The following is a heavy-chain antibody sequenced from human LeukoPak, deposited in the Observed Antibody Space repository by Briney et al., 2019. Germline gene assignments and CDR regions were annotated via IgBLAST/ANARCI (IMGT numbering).Heavy chain of an antibody. Sequence: SVKVSCKASGGTFSSYAISWVRQAPRQGLEWMGGIIPIFGTANYAQKFQGRVTITADESTSAAYMELSSLRSEDTAVYYCAREYRSPESDYYYGMDVWGQGTTVTVSS. CDR2: IIPIFGTA. J-gene: IGHJ6*02. D-gene: IGHD1-14*01. CDR1: GGTFSSYA. CDR3: AREYRSPESDYYYGMDV. V-gene: IGHV1-69*13.